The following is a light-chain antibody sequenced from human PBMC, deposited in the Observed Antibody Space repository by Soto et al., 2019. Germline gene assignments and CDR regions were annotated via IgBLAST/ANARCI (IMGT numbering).Light chain of an antibody. CDR2: GNN. V-gene: IGLV1-40*01. Sequence: QSVLTQPPSVSGAPGQRVTFSCTGSRAAYDVHWYQQVPGTAPKLLIYGNNNRPSGVPERFSGSKSGTSASLAITGLQAEDEADYYCQSYDSSVSGSKVFGTGTKVTVL. J-gene: IGLJ1*01. CDR1: RAAYD. CDR3: QSYDSSVSGSKV.